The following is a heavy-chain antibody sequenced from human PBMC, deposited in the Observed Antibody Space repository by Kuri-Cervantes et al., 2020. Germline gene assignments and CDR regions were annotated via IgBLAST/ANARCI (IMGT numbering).Heavy chain of an antibody. J-gene: IGHJ3*02. CDR2: ISSSGSTI. Sequence: GESLKISCASSGFTFSSYEMNWVRQAPGKGLEWVSYISSSGSTIYYADSVKGRFTISRDNAKNSLYLQMNSLRAEDTAVYYCASVSKAYDILTRSNAFDIWGQGTMVTVSS. D-gene: IGHD3-9*01. CDR1: GFTFSSYE. CDR3: ASVSKAYDILTRSNAFDI. V-gene: IGHV3-48*03.